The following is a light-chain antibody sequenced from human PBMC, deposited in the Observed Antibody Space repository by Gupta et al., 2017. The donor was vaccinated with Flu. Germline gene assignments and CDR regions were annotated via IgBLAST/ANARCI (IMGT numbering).Light chain of an antibody. CDR1: QSISNF. CDR3: HQGYSTPQT. J-gene: IGKJ4*02. CDR2: GAS. V-gene: IGKV1-39*01. Sequence: DIQMTQSPSSLSASVGDRVTITCRASQSISNFLNWYQQKPGKAPKLLIYGASTLQGGVPSRFSGSGSGTDFTLTINNVQPADFATYYCHQGYSTPQTFGRGTTVEI.